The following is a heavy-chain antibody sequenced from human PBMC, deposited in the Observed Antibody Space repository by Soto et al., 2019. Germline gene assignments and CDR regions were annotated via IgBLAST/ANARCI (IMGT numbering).Heavy chain of an antibody. D-gene: IGHD4-17*01. CDR2: IKSKTDGGTT. CDR3: TTIEYGDSPGGDDAFDI. Sequence: EVQLVESGGGLVKPGGSLRLSCAASGFTFSNAWMSWVRQAPGKGLEWVGRIKSKTDGGTTDYAAPVKGRFTISRDDSKNTLYLQMNSLKTEDTAVYYCTTIEYGDSPGGDDAFDIWGQGTMVTVSS. V-gene: IGHV3-15*01. J-gene: IGHJ3*02. CDR1: GFTFSNAW.